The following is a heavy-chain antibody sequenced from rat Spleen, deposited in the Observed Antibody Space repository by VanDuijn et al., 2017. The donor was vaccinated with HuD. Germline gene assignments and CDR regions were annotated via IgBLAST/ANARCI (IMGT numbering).Heavy chain of an antibody. D-gene: IGHD1-2*01. V-gene: IGHV5S13*01. J-gene: IGHJ2*01. CDR2: IHTGGGYT. CDR3: ARHYYSFDY. Sequence: EVQLVESGGGLVQPGRSLKLSCAASGFSFSKFGMAWVRQAPTKGLEWVASIHTGGGYTYYRDSVKGRFSISRDNVKSTLYLQMDSLRSEDTATYYCARHYYSFDYWGQGVLVTVSS. CDR1: GFSFSKFG.